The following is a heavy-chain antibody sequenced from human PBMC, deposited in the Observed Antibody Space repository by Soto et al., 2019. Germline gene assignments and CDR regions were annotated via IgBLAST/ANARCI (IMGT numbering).Heavy chain of an antibody. CDR3: ARDLIAAAGGNAFDI. CDR1: GYTFTGYY. Sequence: ASVKVSCKASGYTFTGYYMHWVRQAPGQGLEWMGWINPNSGGANYAQKFQVWVTMTRVTSISTAYMELSKLRSDDTAVYYCARDLIAAAGGNAFDIWGQGTMVTVSS. D-gene: IGHD6-13*01. CDR2: INPNSGGA. V-gene: IGHV1-2*04. J-gene: IGHJ3*02.